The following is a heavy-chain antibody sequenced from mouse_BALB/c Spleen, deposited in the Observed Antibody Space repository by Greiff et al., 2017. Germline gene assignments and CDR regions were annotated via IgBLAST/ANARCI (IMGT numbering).Heavy chain of an antibody. Sequence: VKLMESGPGLVAPSQSLSITCTVSGFSLTSYGVHWVRQPPGKGLEWLGVIWAGGSTNYNSALMSRLSISKDNSKSQVFLKMNSLQTDDTAMYYCARDLTGTGYAMDYWGQGTSVTVSS. D-gene: IGHD4-1*01. CDR2: IWAGGST. CDR3: ARDLTGTGYAMDY. CDR1: GFSLTSYG. V-gene: IGHV2-9*02. J-gene: IGHJ4*01.